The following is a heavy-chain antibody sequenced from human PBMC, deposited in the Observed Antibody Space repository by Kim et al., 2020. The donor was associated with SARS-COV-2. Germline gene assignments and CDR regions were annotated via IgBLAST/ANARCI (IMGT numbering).Heavy chain of an antibody. Sequence: GGSLRLSCAASGFTFSSYGMHWVRQAPGKGLEWVAVIWYDGSNKYYADSVKGRFTISRDNSKNTLYLQMNSLRAEDTAVYYCAKGGSYDSSGYYYAEYYFDYWGQGTLVTVSS. CDR3: AKGGSYDSSGYYYAEYYFDY. J-gene: IGHJ4*02. CDR1: GFTFSSYG. CDR2: IWYDGSNK. D-gene: IGHD3-22*01. V-gene: IGHV3-33*06.